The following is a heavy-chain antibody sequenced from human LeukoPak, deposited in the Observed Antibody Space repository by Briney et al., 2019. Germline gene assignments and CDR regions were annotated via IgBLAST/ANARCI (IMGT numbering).Heavy chain of an antibody. CDR1: GFTFSSYW. D-gene: IGHD2-2*01. CDR3: ARSSLIESAFDI. J-gene: IGHJ3*02. Sequence: PGGSLRLSCAASGFTFSSYWMSWVRQAPGKGLEWVANIKKDGSEKFYVDSVKGRFTISRDNAKNSLYLQMNNLRAEDTAVYYCARSSLIESAFDIWGQGTLVTVSS. CDR2: IKKDGSEK. V-gene: IGHV3-7*01.